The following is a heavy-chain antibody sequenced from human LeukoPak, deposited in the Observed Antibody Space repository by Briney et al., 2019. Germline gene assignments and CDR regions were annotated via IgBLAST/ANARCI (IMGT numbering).Heavy chain of an antibody. CDR1: GFTFSRYS. CDR2: ISSSSYI. V-gene: IGHV3-21*01. CDR3: ARGDYGDYVLDY. Sequence: GGSLRLSCAASGFTFSRYSMNWVRQAPGKGLEWVSSISSSSYIYYADSVKGRFTISRDNAKNSLYLQMNSLRAEDTAVYYCARGDYGDYVLDYWGQGTLVTVSS. D-gene: IGHD4-17*01. J-gene: IGHJ4*02.